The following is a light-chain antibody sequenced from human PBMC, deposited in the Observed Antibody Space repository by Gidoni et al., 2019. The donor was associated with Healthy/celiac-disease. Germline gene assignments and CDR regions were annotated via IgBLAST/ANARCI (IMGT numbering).Light chain of an antibody. CDR3: QQYGSSPSLT. V-gene: IGKV3-20*01. J-gene: IGKJ4*01. CDR2: GAS. CDR1: QSVSSSS. Sequence: EIMLTQSPGTLSLSPGERATLSCRASQSVSSSSLAWYQRKPGTTPRLLIYGASSRATGNPDRFSGSGSWTAFTLTISRLVPEDFAVYYCQQYGSSPSLTFGGGTKVEIK.